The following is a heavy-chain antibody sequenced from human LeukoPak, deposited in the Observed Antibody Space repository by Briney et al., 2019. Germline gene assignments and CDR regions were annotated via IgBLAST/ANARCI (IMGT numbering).Heavy chain of an antibody. Sequence: GGSLRLSCAASGFTFSSYAMSWVRQAPRKGLEWLSAIRGGGGNTYYADSVKGRFTISRNNSKNTLYLKMNSLRAEDTAVYYCAKGSMTTVTTGWYFDLWGRGTLVTVSS. CDR3: AKGSMTTVTTGWYFDL. V-gene: IGHV3-23*01. J-gene: IGHJ2*01. CDR2: IRGGGGNT. D-gene: IGHD4-17*01. CDR1: GFTFSSYA.